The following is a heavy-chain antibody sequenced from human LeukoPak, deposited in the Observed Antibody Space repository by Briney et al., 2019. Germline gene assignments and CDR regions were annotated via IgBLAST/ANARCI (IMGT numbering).Heavy chain of an antibody. CDR1: GGTFSSYA. V-gene: IGHV1-69*01. CDR3: ARFYRGILSHLEY. J-gene: IGHJ4*02. CDR2: IIPIFGTA. D-gene: IGHD2/OR15-2a*01. Sequence: ASVKVSCKASGGTFSSYAISWVRQAPGQGLEWMGGIIPIFGTANYAQKFQGRVTITADESTSTAYMELSSLRSEDTAVYYCARFYRGILSHLEYWGQGTLVTVSS.